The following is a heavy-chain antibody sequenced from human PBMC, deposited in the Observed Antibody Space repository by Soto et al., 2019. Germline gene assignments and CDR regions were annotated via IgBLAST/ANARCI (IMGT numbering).Heavy chain of an antibody. J-gene: IGHJ4*02. CDR2: ISGSGGST. D-gene: IGHD1-26*01. CDR1: GFTFSSYA. CDR3: ARRGSGSNYDY. V-gene: IGHV3-23*01. Sequence: EVQLLESGGGLVQPGGSLRLSCAASGFTFSSYAMRWVRQAPVKGLEWVSAISGSGGSTYYADSVKGRFTISRDNSPNTLYLQMNRLRAEDTGVYYCARRGSGSNYDYWGQGTLVTVSS.